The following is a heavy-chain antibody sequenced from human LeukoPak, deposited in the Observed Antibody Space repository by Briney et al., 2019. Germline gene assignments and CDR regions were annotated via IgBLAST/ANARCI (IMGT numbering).Heavy chain of an antibody. V-gene: IGHV4-59*12. Sequence: PSETLSLTCTVSGGSISSYYWSWIRQPPGKGLEWIGYIYYSGSTNYNPSLKSRVTISVDTSKNQFSLKLSSVTAADTAVYYCARERGTVVTPFDYWGQGTLVTVSS. D-gene: IGHD4-23*01. CDR2: IYYSGST. CDR3: ARERGTVVTPFDY. J-gene: IGHJ4*02. CDR1: GGSISSYY.